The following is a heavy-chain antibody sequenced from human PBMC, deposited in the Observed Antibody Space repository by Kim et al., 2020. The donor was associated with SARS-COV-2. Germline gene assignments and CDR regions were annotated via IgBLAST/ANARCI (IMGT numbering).Heavy chain of an antibody. J-gene: IGHJ4*02. CDR2: GTT. V-gene: IGHV4-39*07. Sequence: GTTHYNPSLKSRVTISVDTSKNQFSLKLSSVTAADTAVYYCARVNPRRFDYWGQGTLVTVSS. CDR3: ARVNPRRFDY.